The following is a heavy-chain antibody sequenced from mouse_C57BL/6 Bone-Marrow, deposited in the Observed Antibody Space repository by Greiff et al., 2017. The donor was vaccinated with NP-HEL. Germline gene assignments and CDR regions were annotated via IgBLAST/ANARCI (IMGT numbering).Heavy chain of an antibody. CDR1: GYTFTSYG. J-gene: IGHJ2*01. V-gene: IGHV1-81*01. CDR3: AREKIYGYNYFDY. CDR2: IYPRSGNT. D-gene: IGHD2-2*01. Sequence: VKLMESGAELARPGASVKLSCKASGYTFTSYGISWVKQRTGQGLEWIGEIYPRSGNTYYNEKFKGKATLTADKSSSTAYMELRSLTSEDSAVYFCAREKIYGYNYFDYWGQGTTLTVSS.